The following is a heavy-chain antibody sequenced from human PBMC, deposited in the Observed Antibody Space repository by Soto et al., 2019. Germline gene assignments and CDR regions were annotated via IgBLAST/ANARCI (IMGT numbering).Heavy chain of an antibody. CDR1: GSALTSYW. J-gene: IGHJ5*02. V-gene: IGHV5-51*01. CDR2: IYPGDSDT. Sequence: GESLKISCTGSGSALTSYWIAWVRQRPGKGLEWMGIIYPGDSDTRYSPSFQGQVTISADKSITTAYLQWSSLKASDTAMYYCARGYCTTTICDPWFDPWGQGTLVTVSS. D-gene: IGHD2-2*01. CDR3: ARGYCTTTICDPWFDP.